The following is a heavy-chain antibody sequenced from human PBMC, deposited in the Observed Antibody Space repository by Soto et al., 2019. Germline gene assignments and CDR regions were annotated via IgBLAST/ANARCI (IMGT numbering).Heavy chain of an antibody. J-gene: IGHJ4*02. CDR3: ARDNYDYVWGSYRKTYYFDY. D-gene: IGHD3-16*02. V-gene: IGHV3-33*01. CDR1: GFTFSSYG. Sequence: GGSLRLSCAASGFTFSSYGMHWVRQAPGKGLEWVAVIWYDGSNKYYADSVKGRFTISRDNSKNTLYLQMNSLRAEDTAVYYCARDNYDYVWGSYRKTYYFDYWGQGTLVTVSS. CDR2: IWYDGSNK.